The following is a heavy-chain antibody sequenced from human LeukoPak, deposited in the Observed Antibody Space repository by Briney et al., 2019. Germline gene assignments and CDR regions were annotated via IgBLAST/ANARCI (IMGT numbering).Heavy chain of an antibody. V-gene: IGHV3-7*05. J-gene: IGHJ4*02. D-gene: IGHD4-23*01. Sequence: GGSLRLSCAASGFTFSNYWMSWVRQAPGKGLEGVANIKQDGSEKYYVDSVKGRFTISGDNAQNSLFLQMNSLRAEDTAVYYCARAPEGYTVVTIFDFWGQGTLVTVSS. CDR2: IKQDGSEK. CDR3: ARAPEGYTVVTIFDF. CDR1: GFTFSNYW.